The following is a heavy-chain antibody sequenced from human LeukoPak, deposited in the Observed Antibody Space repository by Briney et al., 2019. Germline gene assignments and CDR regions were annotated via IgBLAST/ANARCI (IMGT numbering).Heavy chain of an antibody. J-gene: IGHJ6*03. CDR3: ARGRYSSGWTFYYYYYYMDV. CDR2: IKDDGSAK. CDR1: GVTFSSAW. V-gene: IGHV3-7*01. D-gene: IGHD6-19*01. Sequence: GGSLRLSCAASGVTFSSAWMSWLRQAPGKGLEWGADIKDDGSAKYYVDSVKGRFSISRDNAKNSLYLQMNSLRAEDTAVYYCARGRYSSGWTFYYYYYYMDVWGKGTTVTVSS.